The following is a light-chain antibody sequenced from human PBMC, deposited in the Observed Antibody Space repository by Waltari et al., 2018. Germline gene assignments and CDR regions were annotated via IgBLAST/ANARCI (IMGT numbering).Light chain of an antibody. V-gene: IGLV2-23*02. J-gene: IGLJ1*01. CDR3: SSYAGSGTYI. Sequence: QAAPTQSPSVSGSAGQSVTISCTGTNSDIGYYNAVSWYQQHPGKAPKLIIYDVSKRPSGVSYRFSGSKSGNPASLTISGLQAEDEADYYCSSYAGSGTYIFGSGTRLTVL. CDR2: DVS. CDR1: NSDIGYYNA.